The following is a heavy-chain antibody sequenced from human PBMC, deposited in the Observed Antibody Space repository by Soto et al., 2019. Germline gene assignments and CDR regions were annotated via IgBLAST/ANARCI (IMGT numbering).Heavy chain of an antibody. CDR2: ISSGGGT. CDR3: AKDTHDSSCYSYYFDY. CDR1: GFTFSSYA. J-gene: IGHJ4*02. Sequence: GGSLRLSCVASGFTFSSYAMRWVRQAPGKGLEGVSGISSGGGTYYADSVKGRFTISRDNSKNTLYLHMNSLRAEDTAVYYCAKDTHDSSCYSYYFDYWGQGTLVTVSS. V-gene: IGHV3-23*01. D-gene: IGHD3-22*01.